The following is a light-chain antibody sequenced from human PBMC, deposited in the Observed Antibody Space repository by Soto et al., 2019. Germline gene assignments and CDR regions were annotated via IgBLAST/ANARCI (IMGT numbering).Light chain of an antibody. J-gene: IGLJ1*01. CDR1: SSDVGSYHY. CDR3: SSYTSGRDVYV. V-gene: IGLV2-14*01. Sequence: LTQPASVSGSPGQSITISCTGTSSDVGSYHYVSWFQQHPGKAPKLIIFEVSDRPSGVSTRFSGSKSGDTASLTISGLQADDEADYYCSSYTSGRDVYVFGGGTKVTVL. CDR2: EVS.